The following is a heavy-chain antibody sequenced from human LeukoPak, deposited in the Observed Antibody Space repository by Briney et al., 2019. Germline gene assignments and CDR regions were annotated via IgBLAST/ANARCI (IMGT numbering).Heavy chain of an antibody. V-gene: IGHV3-43*02. J-gene: IGHJ5*02. CDR2: ISGDGGST. CDR1: GFTFDDYA. CDR3: AKDNPLYYGSGSYGGWFDP. D-gene: IGHD3-10*01. Sequence: GGSLRLSCAASGFTFDDYAMHWVRHAPGKGLEWVSLISGDGGSTYYADSVKGRFTISRDNSKNSLYLQMNSLRTEDTALYYCAKDNPLYYGSGSYGGWFDPWGQGTLVTVSS.